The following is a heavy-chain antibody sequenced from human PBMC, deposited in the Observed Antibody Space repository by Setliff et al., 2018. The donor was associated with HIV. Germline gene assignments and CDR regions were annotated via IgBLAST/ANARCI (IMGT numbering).Heavy chain of an antibody. J-gene: IGHJ4*02. CDR1: RFTFNDYW. CDR3: AKTPLY. Sequence: PGGSLRLSCVASRFTFNDYWMSWVRQAPGKGLEWVANIDRDGSETNYVDSVKGRFTIFRDNAKNTLYLQMNSLRAEDTAVYYRAKTPLYWGQGTLVTVSS. V-gene: IGHV3-7*03. CDR2: IDRDGSET.